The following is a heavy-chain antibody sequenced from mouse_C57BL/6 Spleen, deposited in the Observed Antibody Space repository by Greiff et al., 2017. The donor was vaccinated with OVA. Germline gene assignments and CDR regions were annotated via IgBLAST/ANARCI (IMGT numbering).Heavy chain of an antibody. CDR1: GYTFTSYW. CDR3: TRSDGSSYSWYFDV. J-gene: IGHJ1*03. CDR2: IYPGNSDT. Sequence: EVQLQQSGTVLARPGASVKMSCKTSGYTFTSYWMPWVKQRPGQGLEWIGAIYPGNSDTSYNQKFKGKAKLTAVTSASTAYMELSSLTNEDSAVYYGTRSDGSSYSWYFDVWGTGTTVTVSS. V-gene: IGHV1-5*01. D-gene: IGHD1-1*01.